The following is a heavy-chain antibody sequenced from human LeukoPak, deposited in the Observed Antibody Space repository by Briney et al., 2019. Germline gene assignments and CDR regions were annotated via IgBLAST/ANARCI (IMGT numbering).Heavy chain of an antibody. CDR2: MDPNSGNT. Sequence: GASVKVSCKASGYTFTSYDINWVRQATGQGLEWMGWMDPNSGNTGYAQKFQGRVTMTRNTSINTAYMELSSLRSEDTAVYYCATPPHYDILTGPRDPYPDWGQGTLVTVSS. V-gene: IGHV1-8*01. CDR3: ATPPHYDILTGPRDPYPD. CDR1: GYTFTSYD. D-gene: IGHD3-9*01. J-gene: IGHJ4*02.